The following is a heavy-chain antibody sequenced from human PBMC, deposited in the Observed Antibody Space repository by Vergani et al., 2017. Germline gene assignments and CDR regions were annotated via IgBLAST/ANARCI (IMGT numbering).Heavy chain of an antibody. CDR3: AREGYSGSYIAY. Sequence: QVQLQESGPGLVKPSETLSLTCTVSGGSISSYYWSWIRQPPGKGLEWIGYIYYSGSTNYNPSLKSRVTISVDTSKNQFSLKLSSVTAADTAVYYCAREGYSGSYIAYWGQGTLVTVSS. D-gene: IGHD1-26*01. CDR1: GGSISSYY. J-gene: IGHJ4*02. V-gene: IGHV4-59*01. CDR2: IYYSGST.